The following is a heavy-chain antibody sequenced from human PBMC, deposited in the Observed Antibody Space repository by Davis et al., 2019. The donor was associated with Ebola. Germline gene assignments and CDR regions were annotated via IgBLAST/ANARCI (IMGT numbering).Heavy chain of an antibody. CDR3: ARDRGNYGVDY. V-gene: IGHV4-34*01. CDR2: INHSGST. D-gene: IGHD4-11*01. CDR1: GGSFSGYY. J-gene: IGHJ4*02. Sequence: GSLRLSCAVYGGSFSGYYWSWIRQPPGKGLEWIGEINHSGSTNYNPSLKSRVTISVDTSKNQFSLKLSSVTAADTAVYYCARDRGNYGVDYWGQGTLVTVSS.